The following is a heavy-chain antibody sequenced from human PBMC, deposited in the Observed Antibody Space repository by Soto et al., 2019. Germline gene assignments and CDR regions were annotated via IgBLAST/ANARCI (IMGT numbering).Heavy chain of an antibody. CDR1: GGSISSGGYY. V-gene: IGHV4-31*03. Sequence: SETLSLTCTVSGGSISSGGYYWSWIRQHPGKGLEWIGYIYYSGSTHYNPSLESRVTISIDTSKNQFSLKLSSVTAADTAVFYCARGYCSSVTCYAGGDYFDYWGQGTLVTAPQ. CDR2: IYYSGST. J-gene: IGHJ4*02. CDR3: ARGYCSSVTCYAGGDYFDY. D-gene: IGHD2-2*01.